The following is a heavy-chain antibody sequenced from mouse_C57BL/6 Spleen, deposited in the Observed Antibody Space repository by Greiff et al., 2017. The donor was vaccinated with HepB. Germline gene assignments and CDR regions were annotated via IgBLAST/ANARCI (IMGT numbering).Heavy chain of an antibody. CDR2: IHPSDSDT. Sequence: QVQLKQPGAELVKPGASVKVSCKASGYTFTSYWMHWVKQRPGQGLEWIGRIHPSDSDTNYNQKFKGKATLTVDKSSSTAYMQLSSLTSEDSAVYYCAIAGTYVGGYYAMDYWGQGTSVTVSS. J-gene: IGHJ4*01. V-gene: IGHV1-74*01. D-gene: IGHD5-1*01. CDR3: AIAGTYVGGYYAMDY. CDR1: GYTFTSYW.